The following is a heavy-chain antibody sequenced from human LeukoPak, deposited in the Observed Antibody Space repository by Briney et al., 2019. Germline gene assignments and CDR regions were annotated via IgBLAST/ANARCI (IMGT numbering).Heavy chain of an antibody. V-gene: IGHV1-18*01. Sequence: ASVKVSCKASGYTFTSYGISWVRQAPGQGLEWMGWISAYNGNTNYAQKLQGRVTMTTDTSTSTAYMELRSLRSDDTAVYYCAGAWDCTNGVCLDYWGQGTLVTVSS. CDR1: GYTFTSYG. D-gene: IGHD2-8*01. CDR2: ISAYNGNT. J-gene: IGHJ4*02. CDR3: AGAWDCTNGVCLDY.